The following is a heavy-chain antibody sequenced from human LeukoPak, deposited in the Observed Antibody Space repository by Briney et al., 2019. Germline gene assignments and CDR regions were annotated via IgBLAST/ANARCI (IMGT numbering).Heavy chain of an antibody. D-gene: IGHD1-7*01. J-gene: IGHJ4*02. Sequence: ASVKASCKASGYTFTGYYMHWVRQAPGQGLGWMVWINPNSGGTNYAQKFQGRVTMTRETSISTAYMELSRLRSDDSAVYYCARADWNYGIDYWGQGNLVTVSS. CDR3: ARADWNYGIDY. V-gene: IGHV1-2*02. CDR1: GYTFTGYY. CDR2: INPNSGGT.